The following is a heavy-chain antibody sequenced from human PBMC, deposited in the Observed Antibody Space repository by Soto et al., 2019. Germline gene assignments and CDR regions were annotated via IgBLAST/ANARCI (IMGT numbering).Heavy chain of an antibody. Sequence: EVRLLESGGGLVQPGGSLRLSCAASGFSFSSYAMSWLRQAAGKGLEWVSTISGSDGKTFYADSVKGRFSISRDTSDNMLYLHMNSLREDDTAVYYCARWSYLDYWGQGARVTVSS. CDR1: GFSFSSYA. CDR3: ARWSYLDY. D-gene: IGHD2-15*01. V-gene: IGHV3-23*01. J-gene: IGHJ4*02. CDR2: ISGSDGKT.